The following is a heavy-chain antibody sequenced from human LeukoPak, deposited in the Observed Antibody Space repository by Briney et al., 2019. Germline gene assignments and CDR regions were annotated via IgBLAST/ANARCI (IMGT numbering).Heavy chain of an antibody. Sequence: GGSLRLSCAASGFTFSSYAMHWVRQAPGKGLEWVAVISYDGSNKYYADSVKGRFTISRDNSKNTLYLQMNSLRPEDTALYYCARGGIYYGSGSYSYFEYWGQGTLVTVSS. CDR2: ISYDGSNK. CDR1: GFTFSSYA. CDR3: ARGGIYYGSGSYSYFEY. D-gene: IGHD3-10*01. J-gene: IGHJ4*02. V-gene: IGHV3-30-3*01.